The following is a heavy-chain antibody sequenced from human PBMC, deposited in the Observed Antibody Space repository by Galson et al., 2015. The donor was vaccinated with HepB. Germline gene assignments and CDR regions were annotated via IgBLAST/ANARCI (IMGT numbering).Heavy chain of an antibody. CDR1: GFTFSSYS. Sequence: SLRLSCAASGFTFSSYSMNWVRQAPGKGLEWVSYISSSSSTIYYADSVKGRFTISRDNAKNSLYLQMNSLKASDTAMYYCARRDVTMGGGYFQHWGQGTLVTVSS. J-gene: IGHJ1*01. CDR3: ARRDVTMGGGYFQH. CDR2: ISSSSSTI. V-gene: IGHV3-48*01. D-gene: IGHD3-10*01.